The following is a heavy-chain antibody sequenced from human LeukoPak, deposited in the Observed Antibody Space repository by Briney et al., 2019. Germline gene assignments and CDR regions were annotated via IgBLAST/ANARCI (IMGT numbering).Heavy chain of an antibody. CDR2: VNWNGGST. V-gene: IGHV3-20*04. Sequence: GGSLRLSCAASGFTFGHYGMCWVRQAPGKGLEWVSGVNWNGGSTDYADSVKGRFTISRDNAKNSLYLQMNSLRAGDTALYYCSRVLFSSKNWFGCFDPGGQGTLVAVSS. CDR1: GFTFGHYG. J-gene: IGHJ5*02. D-gene: IGHD3-10*01. CDR3: SRVLFSSKNWFGCFDP.